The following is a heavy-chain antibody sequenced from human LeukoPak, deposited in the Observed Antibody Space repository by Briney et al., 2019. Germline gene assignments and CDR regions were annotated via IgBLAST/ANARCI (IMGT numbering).Heavy chain of an antibody. Sequence: GRSLRLSCAASGFTFSSYAMHWVRQAPGKGLVWVSRIKTDGSITTYADSVKGRFTISRDNAKNTLYLQMNSLRAEDTAVYYCARPREGFDLWGQGTLVTVSS. CDR3: ARPREGFDL. D-gene: IGHD1-26*01. CDR2: IKTDGSIT. CDR1: GFTFSSYA. J-gene: IGHJ5*02. V-gene: IGHV3-74*01.